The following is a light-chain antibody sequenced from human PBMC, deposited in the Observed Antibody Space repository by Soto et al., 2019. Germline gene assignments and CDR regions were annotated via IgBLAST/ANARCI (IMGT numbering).Light chain of an antibody. CDR2: GAS. CDR3: QQYGSSPVT. J-gene: IGKJ2*01. V-gene: IGKV3-20*01. CDR1: QSVSSTY. Sequence: ENVLTQSPGTLSLSPGERATLSCRASQSVSSTYLAWYQQKPGQAPRLLIYGASNRATGIPDRFSGSGSVTDFTLTISRLEPEDFAVYYCQQYGSSPVTFGQGTKLEIK.